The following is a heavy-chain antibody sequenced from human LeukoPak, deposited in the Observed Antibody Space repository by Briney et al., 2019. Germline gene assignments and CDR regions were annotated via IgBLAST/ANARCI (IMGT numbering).Heavy chain of an antibody. CDR1: GFTFSTFA. J-gene: IGHJ4*02. CDR2: IYSGGGT. CDR3: ARDRGSGWYYFDY. D-gene: IGHD6-19*01. Sequence: GVSLRLSCAASGFTFSTFAMAWVRQAPGKGLEWVSVIYSGGGTYYADSVKGRFTISRDNSKNTLYLQMNSLRAEDTAVYYCARDRGSGWYYFDYWGQGTLVTVSS. V-gene: IGHV3-53*01.